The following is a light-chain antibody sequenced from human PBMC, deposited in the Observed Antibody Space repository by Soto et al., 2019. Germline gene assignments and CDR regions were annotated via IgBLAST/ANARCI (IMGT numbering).Light chain of an antibody. CDR3: QSYDNSLSALYV. V-gene: IGLV1-40*01. CDR2: GNS. CDR1: SSNIGAGYD. Sequence: QSVLTQPPSVSGAPGQRVTISCTGSSSNIGAGYDVHWYQQLPGTAPKLLIYGNSNRPSGVPDRFSGSKSGTSASLAITGLQAEDEADYHCQSYDNSLSALYVSGTGTKATVL. J-gene: IGLJ1*01.